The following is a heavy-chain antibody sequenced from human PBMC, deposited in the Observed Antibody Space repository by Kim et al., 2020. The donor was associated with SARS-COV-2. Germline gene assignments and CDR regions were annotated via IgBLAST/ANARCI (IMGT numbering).Heavy chain of an antibody. D-gene: IGHD3-16*01. V-gene: IGHV3-7*01. CDR2: GREQ. CDR3: ARHGGLDC. J-gene: IGHJ4*02. Sequence: GREQYLVDSVNGRLPISRDNAKNSLYLQMNSLGAEDTAVYYCARHGGLDCWGQGTLVTVSS.